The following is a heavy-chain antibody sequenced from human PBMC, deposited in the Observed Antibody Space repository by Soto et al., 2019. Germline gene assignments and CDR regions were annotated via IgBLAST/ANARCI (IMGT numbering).Heavy chain of an antibody. V-gene: IGHV4-34*01. CDR1: GGSFSGYY. D-gene: IGHD2-8*01. CDR3: ARKSPRGSAMFAKYYFDY. J-gene: IGHJ4*02. CDR2: INHTGST. Sequence: SATLSLTCGVYGGSFSGYYWSWIRQPPGKGLEWIGEINHTGSTSYNASLKSRVTISVDTSKNQFSLNLSSVTAADTAVYYCARKSPRGSAMFAKYYFDYWGQGTLVTVSS.